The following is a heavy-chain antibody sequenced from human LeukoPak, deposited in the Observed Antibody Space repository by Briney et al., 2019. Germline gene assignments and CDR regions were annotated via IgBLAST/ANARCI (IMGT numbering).Heavy chain of an antibody. Sequence: PSETLSLTCAVYGGSFSGYYWSWIRQPPGKGLEWIGEINHSGSTNYNPPLKSRVTMSVDTSKNQFSLKLSSVTAADTAVYYCASNRGYGDYAVDYWGQGTLVTVSS. V-gene: IGHV4-34*01. D-gene: IGHD4-17*01. J-gene: IGHJ4*02. CDR3: ASNRGYGDYAVDY. CDR2: INHSGST. CDR1: GGSFSGYY.